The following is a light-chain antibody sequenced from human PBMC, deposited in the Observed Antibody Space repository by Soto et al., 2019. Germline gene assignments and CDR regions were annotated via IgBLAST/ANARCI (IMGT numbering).Light chain of an antibody. CDR2: TNN. Sequence: QSVLTQPPSASGTPGQRVTISCSGSSSNIGSNTVNWYQQLPGTAPKLLIYTNNQRPSGVPGRFSGSKSGTSAPLAISGLQSEDEDDYYCPAWDDSLNGWVFGGGTKLTVL. CDR1: SSNIGSNT. V-gene: IGLV1-44*01. J-gene: IGLJ3*02. CDR3: PAWDDSLNGWV.